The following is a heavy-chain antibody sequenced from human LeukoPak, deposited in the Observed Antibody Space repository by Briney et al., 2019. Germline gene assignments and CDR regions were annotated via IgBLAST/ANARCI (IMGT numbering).Heavy chain of an antibody. D-gene: IGHD6-13*01. CDR1: GFTFSNYA. CDR2: ISDHGSEK. CDR3: AREGKSGSSRYGNWFDP. J-gene: IGHJ5*02. V-gene: IGHV3-30*03. Sequence: GGSLRLSCAASGFTFSNYAIHWVRQAPGKGLEWVAVISDHGSEKYYADSVRGRFTISRDNSMDTLYLQMNSLRAEDTAVYYCAREGKSGSSRYGNWFDPWGQGTLVTVSS.